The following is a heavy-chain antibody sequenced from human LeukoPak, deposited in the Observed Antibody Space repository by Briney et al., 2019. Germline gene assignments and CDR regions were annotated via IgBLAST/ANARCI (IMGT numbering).Heavy chain of an antibody. CDR3: ARTQYLSSSWYDDY. J-gene: IGHJ4*02. CDR2: ISAYNGNT. V-gene: IGHV1-18*01. D-gene: IGHD6-13*01. Sequence: GASVKVSCKASGYTFTSYGISWVRQAPGQGLEWMGWISAYNGNTNYAQKLQGRVTMTTDTSTSTAYMELRSLRSDDTAVYYCARTQYLSSSWYDDYWGQGTLVTVSS. CDR1: GYTFTSYG.